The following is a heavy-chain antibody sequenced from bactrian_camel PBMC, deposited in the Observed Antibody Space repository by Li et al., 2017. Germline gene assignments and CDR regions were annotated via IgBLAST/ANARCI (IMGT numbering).Heavy chain of an antibody. J-gene: IGHJ6*01. CDR3: AADEAFCWVVGADFDY. D-gene: IGHD5*01. CDR1: GFTFTDYH. CDR2: IFGDRRNA. Sequence: HVQLVESGGGLFRPGGSLRLSCSASGFTFTDYHMSWVRQAPGKGLEWVASIFGDRRNAYYTRSVKDRFTISRDNAKNTLYLQMNSLKPEDTAMYYCAADEAFCWVVGADFDYWGRGTQVTVS. V-gene: IGHV3-2*01.